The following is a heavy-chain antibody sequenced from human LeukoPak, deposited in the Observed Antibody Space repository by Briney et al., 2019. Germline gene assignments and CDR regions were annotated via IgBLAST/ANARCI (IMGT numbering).Heavy chain of an antibody. D-gene: IGHD6-13*01. J-gene: IGHJ4*02. Sequence: GTSVKVSCKASGFTFTSSAVQWVRQARGQRLEWIGWIVVGSGNTNCAQKFQERVTITRDMSTSTAYMELRSLRSDDTAVYYCARPAYSSSWFWVFDYWGQGTLVTVSS. CDR3: ARPAYSSSWFWVFDY. CDR2: IVVGSGNT. CDR1: GFTFTSSA. V-gene: IGHV1-58*01.